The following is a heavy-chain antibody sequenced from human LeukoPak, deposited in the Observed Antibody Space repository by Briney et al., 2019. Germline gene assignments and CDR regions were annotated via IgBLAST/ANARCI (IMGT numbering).Heavy chain of an antibody. CDR3: AKISSGIYDYVWGSYRNTENRVDY. Sequence: PGGFLRLSCVVSGFPFSSYWMGWARQAPGKWLEWVANIQRDGGCNLYVGFGRGRLTISRDNARNSLYLQVNSLRAEDTAVYYCAKISSGIYDYVWGSYRNTENRVDYWGQGTLVTVSS. CDR2: IQRDGGCN. CDR1: GFPFSSYW. J-gene: IGHJ4*02. D-gene: IGHD3-16*02. V-gene: IGHV3-7*01.